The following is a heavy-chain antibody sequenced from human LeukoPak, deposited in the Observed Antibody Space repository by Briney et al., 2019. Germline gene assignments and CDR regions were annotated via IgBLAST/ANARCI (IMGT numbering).Heavy chain of an antibody. CDR1: GFTFSSYE. CDR3: AKEIWPTVTTPGHTHFDY. Sequence: GGSLRLSCAAPGFTFSSYEMNWVRQAPGKGLEWVAFIRYDGRNKYYADSVKGRFTISRDNSKNTLCLQMNSLRAEDTAVYYCAKEIWPTVTTPGHTHFDYWGQGTLVTVSS. CDR2: IRYDGRNK. V-gene: IGHV3-30*02. D-gene: IGHD4-17*01. J-gene: IGHJ4*02.